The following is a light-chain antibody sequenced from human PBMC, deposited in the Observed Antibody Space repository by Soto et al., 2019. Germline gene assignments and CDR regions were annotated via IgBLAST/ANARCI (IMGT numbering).Light chain of an antibody. CDR2: GAS. Sequence: EIVLTQCPGTLSLSPGERATLSCRASQSLSSSFLAWYQQNPGQAPRLLIYGASNRATGIPDRFSGSGSGTEFTLTISRLEPEDFAVYYCQQYGGSPRTFGQGTKVEIK. J-gene: IGKJ1*01. CDR3: QQYGGSPRT. V-gene: IGKV3-20*01. CDR1: QSLSSSF.